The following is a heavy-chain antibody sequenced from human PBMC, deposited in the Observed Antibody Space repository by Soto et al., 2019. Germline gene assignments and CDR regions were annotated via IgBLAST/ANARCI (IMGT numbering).Heavy chain of an antibody. D-gene: IGHD3-16*01. V-gene: IGHV1-18*04. J-gene: IGHJ3*02. CDR1: GYTFTNHG. Sequence: ASVKVSCMTSGYTFTNHGINWVRQAPGQGLEWMGWINPYNANTNYAQNLQVRVTMTTDTSTSTAYMDLRSLTSDDTAVYYCARDRVAGIWGDAFDIWGQGTMVTVSS. CDR2: INPYNANT. CDR3: ARDRVAGIWGDAFDI.